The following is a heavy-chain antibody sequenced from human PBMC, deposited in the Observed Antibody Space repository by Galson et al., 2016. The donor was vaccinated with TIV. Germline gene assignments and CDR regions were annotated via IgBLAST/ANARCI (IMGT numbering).Heavy chain of an antibody. CDR1: GFTFSSFW. V-gene: IGHV3-7*03. J-gene: IGHJ6*02. Sequence: SLRLSCAASGFTFSSFWMSWVRQAQGKGLQWVANIKQDGSEKNDVDAVKGRFIISRDNAKNSLYLQMNSQRAEDTAMYYRARDRVGGLDVWGQGTTVTVSS. D-gene: IGHD3-16*01. CDR3: ARDRVGGLDV. CDR2: IKQDGSEK.